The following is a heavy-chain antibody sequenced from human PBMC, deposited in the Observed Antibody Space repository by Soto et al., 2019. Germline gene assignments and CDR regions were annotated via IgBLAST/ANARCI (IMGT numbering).Heavy chain of an antibody. V-gene: IGHV4-30-2*01. CDR1: GGSISSGGYS. Sequence: PSETLSLTCAVSGGSISSGGYSWSWIRQPPGKGLDWIGYIYHSGSTYYNPSLKSRVTISVDRSKNQFSLKLNSVTAADTAVYYCARDLWGYCGTDCYPLDVWGQGTTVTVSS. CDR2: IYHSGST. CDR3: ARDLWGYCGTDCYPLDV. D-gene: IGHD2-21*02. J-gene: IGHJ6*02.